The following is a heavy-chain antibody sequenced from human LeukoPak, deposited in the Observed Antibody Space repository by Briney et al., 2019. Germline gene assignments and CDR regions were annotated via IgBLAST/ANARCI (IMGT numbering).Heavy chain of an antibody. Sequence: GGSLRLSCVGSGFTFSIYSMNWVRQAPGKGPEWVSYISSSSNIIHYTDSVKGRFTISRDNAKNSLYLQMNSLRAEDTAVYYCARDLGYYYDSSGHVWGQGTLVTVSS. D-gene: IGHD3-22*01. CDR3: ARDLGYYYDSSGHV. CDR1: GFTFSIYS. V-gene: IGHV3-48*01. CDR2: ISSSSNII. J-gene: IGHJ4*02.